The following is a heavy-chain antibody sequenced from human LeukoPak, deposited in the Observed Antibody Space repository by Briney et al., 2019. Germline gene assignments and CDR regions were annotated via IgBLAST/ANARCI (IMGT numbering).Heavy chain of an antibody. V-gene: IGHV5-51*01. J-gene: IGHJ5*02. CDR3: ARQASAAAGTHNWFDP. D-gene: IGHD6-13*01. CDR1: GYSFINYW. Sequence: GESLKISCKGSGYSFINYWIGWVRQMPGKGLEWMGIIYPGDSDTTYRPSFQGQVTISADKSISTAYLQWSSLKASDTAMYYCARQASAAAGTHNWFDPWGQGTLVTVSS. CDR2: IYPGDSDT.